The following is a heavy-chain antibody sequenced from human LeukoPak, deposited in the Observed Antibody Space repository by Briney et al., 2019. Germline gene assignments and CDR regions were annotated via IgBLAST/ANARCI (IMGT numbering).Heavy chain of an antibody. J-gene: IGHJ6*03. CDR2: ISGSGEGT. V-gene: IGHV3-23*01. CDR1: GFTFSSYG. D-gene: IGHD2-2*03. CDR3: ATHGSAHYYMDV. Sequence: GGSLRLSCAASGFTFSSYGMSWVRQAPGKGLDWFSGISGSGEGTHYADSVKGRFTISRDNSKTTLYLQMNSLRADDTAVYYCATHGSAHYYMDVWGKGTTVTISS.